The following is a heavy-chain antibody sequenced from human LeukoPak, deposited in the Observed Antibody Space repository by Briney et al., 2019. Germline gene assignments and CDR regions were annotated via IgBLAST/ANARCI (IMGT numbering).Heavy chain of an antibody. CDR2: IKSDGSVT. CDR1: GFTFSSYW. Sequence: TGGSLRLSCAASGFTFSSYWMHWVRQAPGEGLVWVSRIKSDGSVTWYADSVKGRFTISRDNVKNMLYLQMNSLRAEDTAVYFCARDHDAVGTTIDHWGQGTLVTVSS. CDR3: ARDHDAVGTTIDH. J-gene: IGHJ4*02. D-gene: IGHD1-14*01. V-gene: IGHV3-74*01.